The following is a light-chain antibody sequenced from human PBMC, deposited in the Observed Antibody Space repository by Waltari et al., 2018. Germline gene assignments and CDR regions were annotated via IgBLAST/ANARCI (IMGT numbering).Light chain of an antibody. CDR2: GAS. CDR3: QQVNSFPAT. CDR1: HSISNW. Sequence: DIQMTQSPSSVSAFVGDRVTITCRASHSISNWLAWYQQKPGKAPKHLIYGASDFSSGGPSRFSGSGAGTDFTLTISSLQAEDFATYYCQQVNSFPATFGGGTTVEIK. V-gene: IGKV1-12*01. J-gene: IGKJ4*01.